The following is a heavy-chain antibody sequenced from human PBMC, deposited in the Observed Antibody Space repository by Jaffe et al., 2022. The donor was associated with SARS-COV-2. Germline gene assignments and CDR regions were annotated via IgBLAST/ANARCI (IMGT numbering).Heavy chain of an antibody. CDR3: ARDSLYSSGRSDAFDI. CDR1: GYTFTHYA. J-gene: IGHJ3*02. CDR2: IHPITGSP. D-gene: IGHD6-19*01. Sequence: QVQLVQSGSELKKPGDSVKVSCEASGYTFTHYAINWVRQAPGQGLEWVGWIHPITGSPTYVQGFTGRFVFSLDTSVSTAYLQISSLNAADTAVYYCARDSLYSSGRSDAFDIWGQGTMVTVSS. V-gene: IGHV7-4-1*02.